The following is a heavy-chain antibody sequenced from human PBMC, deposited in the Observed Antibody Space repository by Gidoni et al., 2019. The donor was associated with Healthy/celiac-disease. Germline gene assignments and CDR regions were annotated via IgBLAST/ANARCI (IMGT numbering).Heavy chain of an antibody. D-gene: IGHD3-10*01. V-gene: IGHV4-39*01. CDR3: ARLVRAYYGSGSYPDY. CDR2: IYYSGST. CDR1: GGSISRSSYY. J-gene: IGHJ4*02. Sequence: QLQLQESGPGLVKPSETLSLTCTVSGGSISRSSYYWGWIRQPPGKGLEWIGSIYYSGSTYYNPSLKSRVTISVDTSKNQFSLKLSSVTAADTAVYYCARLVRAYYGSGSYPDYWGQGTLVTVSS.